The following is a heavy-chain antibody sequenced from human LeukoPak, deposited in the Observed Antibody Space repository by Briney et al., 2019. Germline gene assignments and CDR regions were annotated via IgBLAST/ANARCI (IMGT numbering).Heavy chain of an antibody. Sequence: PSETLSLTCTVSGGSISSYYWSWIRQPPGKGLEWIGYIYYSGSTNYNPSLKSRVTISVDTSKNQFSLKLSSVTAADTDVYYCARGDYDSSGYYYYWFDPWGQGTLVTVSS. D-gene: IGHD3-22*01. CDR1: GGSISSYY. CDR3: ARGDYDSSGYYYYWFDP. J-gene: IGHJ5*02. CDR2: IYYSGST. V-gene: IGHV4-59*01.